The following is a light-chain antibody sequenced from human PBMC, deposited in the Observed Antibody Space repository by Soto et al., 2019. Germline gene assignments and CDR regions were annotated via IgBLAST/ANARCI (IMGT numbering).Light chain of an antibody. V-gene: IGKV1-33*01. CDR3: QQYNDYSWT. CDR1: QDISNY. J-gene: IGKJ1*01. CDR2: DAS. Sequence: DIQMTQSPSSLSASVGDRVTITCQASQDISNYLNWYQQKPGKAPKLLIYDASNLETGVPSRFSGSGSGTDFTFTISSLQPDDVAIYYCQQYNDYSWTFGQGTKVDLK.